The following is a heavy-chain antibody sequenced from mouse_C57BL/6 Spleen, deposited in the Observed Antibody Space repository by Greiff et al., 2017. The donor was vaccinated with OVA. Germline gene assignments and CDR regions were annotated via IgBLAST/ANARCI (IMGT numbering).Heavy chain of an antibody. CDR1: GYTFTSYW. V-gene: IGHV1-55*01. J-gene: IGHJ4*01. Sequence: QVQLKQPGAELVKPGASVKMSCKASGYTFTSYWITWVKQRPGQGLEWIGDIYPGSGSTNYNEKFKSKATLTVDTSSSTAYMQLSSLTSDDSAVYYCARGRFYAMDYWGQGTSVTVSS. CDR3: ARGRFYAMDY. CDR2: IYPGSGST.